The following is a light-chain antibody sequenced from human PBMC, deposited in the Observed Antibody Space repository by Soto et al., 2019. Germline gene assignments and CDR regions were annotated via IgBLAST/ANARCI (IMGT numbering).Light chain of an antibody. V-gene: IGKV2-28*01. CDR3: MQVLQSPIT. J-gene: IGKJ5*01. CDR2: LAS. CDR1: QSLLHSHGYHY. Sequence: DIVMTQPPLFLPVTPGEPASISFRSSQSLLHSHGYHYLDWYLQKPGQSPQLLTYLASNRASGVPDRFSGSGSGTDFTLKISRVEAEDVGVYYCMQVLQSPITFGQGTRLEI.